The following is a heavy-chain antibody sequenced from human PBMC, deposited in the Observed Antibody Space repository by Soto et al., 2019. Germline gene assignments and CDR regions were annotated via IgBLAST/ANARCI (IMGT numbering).Heavy chain of an antibody. V-gene: IGHV3-33*01. J-gene: IGHJ4*02. Sequence: LRLSCAASGFVFSSYVMHWVRQAPGKGLEWVAVIWFDGSNEYYADSVEGRFTISRDNSKNTLYLQMNSLRVEDTAVYYCARDLYSRPVFLDYWGQGTLVTVSS. CDR3: ARDLYSRPVFLDY. CDR2: IWFDGSNE. D-gene: IGHD6-13*01. CDR1: GFVFSSYV.